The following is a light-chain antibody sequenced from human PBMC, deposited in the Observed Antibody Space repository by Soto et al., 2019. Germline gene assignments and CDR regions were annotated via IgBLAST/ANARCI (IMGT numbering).Light chain of an antibody. CDR1: QSVSNNY. CDR3: QQYGSSGT. Sequence: EIVLTQSLGTLSLSPGERAALSFRASQSVSNNYLAWYQQKPGQAPRLLIYGASNRATGIPDRFSGSGSGTDFTLTISRLEPQDFAMYYCQQYGSSGTFGQGTKVDIK. V-gene: IGKV3-20*01. J-gene: IGKJ1*01. CDR2: GAS.